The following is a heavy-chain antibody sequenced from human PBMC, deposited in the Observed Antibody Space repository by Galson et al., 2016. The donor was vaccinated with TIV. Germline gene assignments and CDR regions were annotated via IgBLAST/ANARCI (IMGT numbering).Heavy chain of an antibody. D-gene: IGHD4/OR15-4a*01. J-gene: IGHJ3*01. V-gene: IGHV1-2*02. CDR1: GYSFTGYF. Sequence: SVKVSCKASGYSFTGYFIHWVRQAPGQGLEWMGWTNANTGGTISAQKLQGRPTMTRDTSISTAYMELTRLTSDDTAVYYCTTDPYGVDVWGRGTVVIVSS. CDR2: TNANTGGT. CDR3: TTDPYGVDV.